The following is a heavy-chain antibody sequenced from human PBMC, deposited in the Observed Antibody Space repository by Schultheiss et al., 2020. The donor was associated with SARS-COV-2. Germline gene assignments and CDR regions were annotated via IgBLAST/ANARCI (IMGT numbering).Heavy chain of an antibody. CDR2: ISYDGSNK. J-gene: IGHJ4*02. Sequence: GGSLRLSCAASGFTFSSYAMHWVRQAPGKGLEWVAVISYDGSNKYYADSVKGRFTISRDNSKNTLYLQMNSMRAEDTAVYYCASEYSWRIDYLDYWGQGTRVTVAS. V-gene: IGHV3-30*04. D-gene: IGHD1-1*01. CDR1: GFTFSSYA. CDR3: ASEYSWRIDYLDY.